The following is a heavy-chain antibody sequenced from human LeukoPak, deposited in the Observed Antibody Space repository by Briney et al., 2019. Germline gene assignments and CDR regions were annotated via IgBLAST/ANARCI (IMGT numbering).Heavy chain of an antibody. J-gene: IGHJ4*02. V-gene: IGHV3-30*02. CDR3: PKAVPQQLGPEIDY. CDR1: GFTFSGYG. D-gene: IGHD6-13*01. CDR2: IRYDGSNK. Sequence: GGSLRLSCAASGFTFSGYGMHWVPQAPGKGLERVAFIRYDGSNKYYADSVKGRFTISRDNSKNTLYLQMNSLRAQVTAVYYYPKAVPQQLGPEIDYWGQGTLVTVSS.